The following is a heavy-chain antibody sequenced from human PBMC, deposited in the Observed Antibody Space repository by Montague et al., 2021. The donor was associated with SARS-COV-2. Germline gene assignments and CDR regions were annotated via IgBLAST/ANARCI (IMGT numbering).Heavy chain of an antibody. CDR1: SGSIISSGYY. Sequence: SETLSLTCSASSGSIISSGYYWVWIRQPPGKELEWIGNLYYSGTTYYNPSLQSRVTISVDTSKNHLSLRLSSVTAADTAVYFCARWMIRGGTTPFDYWGQGSQVTASS. J-gene: IGHJ4*02. D-gene: IGHD3-10*01. CDR3: ARWMIRGGTTPFDY. V-gene: IGHV4-39*02. CDR2: LYYSGTT.